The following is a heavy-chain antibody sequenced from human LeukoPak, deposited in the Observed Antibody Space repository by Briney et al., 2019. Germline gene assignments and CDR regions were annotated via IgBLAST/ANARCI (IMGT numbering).Heavy chain of an antibody. J-gene: IGHJ4*02. D-gene: IGHD1-26*01. CDR1: GFTFSNYS. V-gene: IGHV3-21*06. Sequence: GGSLRLSCAASGFTFSNYSMNWVRQAPGKGLEWVSSISSGSSYIYYADSVKGRFTISRDNAKNSLYLQMNSLRAEDTAVYYCARDVVGAKRGYWGQGTLVTVSS. CDR2: ISSGSSYI. CDR3: ARDVVGAKRGY.